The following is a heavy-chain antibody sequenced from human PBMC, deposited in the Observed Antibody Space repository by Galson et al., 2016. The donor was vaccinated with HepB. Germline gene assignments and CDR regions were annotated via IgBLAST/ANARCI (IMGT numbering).Heavy chain of an antibody. J-gene: IGHJ4*02. CDR1: GSSIDYYY. V-gene: IGHV4-59*01. CDR3: ARSFGIIGAIDY. CDR2: VSYSGST. Sequence: SETLSLTCTVSGSSIDYYYWHWIRQPPGKSLECIGFVSYSGSTDYNSSLKSRVTISLDTSKNQFSLKLRSVTTADTATYFCARSFGIIGAIDYWGQGALVSVSS. D-gene: IGHD1-14*01.